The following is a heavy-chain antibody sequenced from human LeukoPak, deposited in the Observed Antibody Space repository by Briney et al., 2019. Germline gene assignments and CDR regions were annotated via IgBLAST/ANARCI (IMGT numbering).Heavy chain of an antibody. CDR1: GFTFSSYG. J-gene: IGHJ3*02. CDR3: AKFWSGYYTEFGDAFDI. V-gene: IGHV3-30*02. CDR2: IRYDGSNK. Sequence: GGSLRLSCAASGFTFSSYGMHWVRQAPGKGLEWVAFIRYDGSNKYYADSVKGRFTISRDNSKNTLYLQMNCLRAEDTAVYYCAKFWSGYYTEFGDAFDIWGQGTMVTVSP. D-gene: IGHD3-3*01.